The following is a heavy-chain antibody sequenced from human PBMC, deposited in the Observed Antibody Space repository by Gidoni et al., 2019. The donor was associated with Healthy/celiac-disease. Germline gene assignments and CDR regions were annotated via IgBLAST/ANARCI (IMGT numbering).Heavy chain of an antibody. CDR2: TYSRSKWYN. CDR3: ARGRTPSGWELQEGTFDP. D-gene: IGHD1-26*01. V-gene: IGHV6-1*01. Sequence: QVQLQQSGPGLVKPSQTLSLTCALSGDSVSSNSAAWHWIRQSPSRGLEWLGRTYSRSKWYNDYAVSVKSRITINPDTSKNQFSLQLNSVTPEDTAVYYCARGRTPSGWELQEGTFDPWGQGTLVTVSS. J-gene: IGHJ5*02. CDR1: GDSVSSNSAA.